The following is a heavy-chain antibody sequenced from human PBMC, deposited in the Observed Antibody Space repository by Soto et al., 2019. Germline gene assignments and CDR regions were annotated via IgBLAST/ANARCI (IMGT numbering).Heavy chain of an antibody. D-gene: IGHD2-2*01. Sequence: QLQLQESGPGLVKPSETLSLTCTVSGGSISSSSYYWGWIRQPPGKGLEWIGSIYYSGSTYYNPSLKSRVTISVDTSKNQFSLKLSSVTAADTAVYYCARQDIVLVPAAMDYYYYGMDVWGQGTTVTVSS. CDR3: ARQDIVLVPAAMDYYYYGMDV. CDR1: GGSISSSSYY. V-gene: IGHV4-39*01. J-gene: IGHJ6*02. CDR2: IYYSGST.